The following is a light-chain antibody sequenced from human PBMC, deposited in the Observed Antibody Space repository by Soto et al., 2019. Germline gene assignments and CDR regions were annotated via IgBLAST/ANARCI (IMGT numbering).Light chain of an antibody. J-gene: IGKJ5*01. V-gene: IGKV3-11*01. CDR1: QSVSSY. Sequence: EIALTHSPSALSLXXGERATLSCRASQSVSSYLAWYQQKPGQAPRLLIYDASNRATGIPARFSGSGRGSGTDFTLTISSLQPEDFAVYYCLQDYNLPITFAQGTRLEI. CDR2: DAS. CDR3: LQDYNLPIT.